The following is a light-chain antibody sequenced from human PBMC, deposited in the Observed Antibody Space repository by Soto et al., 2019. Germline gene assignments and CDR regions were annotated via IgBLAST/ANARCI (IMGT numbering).Light chain of an antibody. V-gene: IGKV3-20*01. Sequence: EIVLTQSPGTLSLSPGERATLSCSATQSVSSNYLAWYQQKPGQAPRLLIYGASSRATGIPDRFSASGSGTDFPLTISGLEPEDFAVYDSEQYCSSPLTFGGWTKVEIK. CDR2: GAS. CDR3: EQYCSSPLT. J-gene: IGKJ4*01. CDR1: QSVSSNY.